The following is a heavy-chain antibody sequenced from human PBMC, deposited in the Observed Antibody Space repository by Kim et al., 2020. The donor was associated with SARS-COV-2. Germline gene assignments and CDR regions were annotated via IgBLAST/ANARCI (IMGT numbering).Heavy chain of an antibody. Sequence: SETLSLTCTVSGGSISSYYWSWIRQPPGKGLEWIGYVYYSGSTNYNPSLKSRVTISVDTSKNQFSLKLSSVTAADTAIYYCAREALGISAHNGFDPWGQG. V-gene: IGHV4-59*13. D-gene: IGHD6-13*01. J-gene: IGHJ5*02. CDR1: GGSISSYY. CDR2: VYYSGST. CDR3: AREALGISAHNGFDP.